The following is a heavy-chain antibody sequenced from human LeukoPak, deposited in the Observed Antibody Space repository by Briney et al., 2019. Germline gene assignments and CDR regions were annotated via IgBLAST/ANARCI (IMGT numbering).Heavy chain of an antibody. V-gene: IGHV3-20*04. D-gene: IGHD4-11*01. CDR3: ARSPTVTPTLLDY. CDR2: INWNGGST. CDR1: GFTFSSYE. J-gene: IGHJ4*02. Sequence: GGSLRLSCAASGFTFSSYEMNWVRQAPGKGLEWVSGINWNGGSTGYADSVKGRFTISRDNAKNSLYLQMNSLRAEDTALYYCARSPTVTPTLLDYWGQGTLVTVSS.